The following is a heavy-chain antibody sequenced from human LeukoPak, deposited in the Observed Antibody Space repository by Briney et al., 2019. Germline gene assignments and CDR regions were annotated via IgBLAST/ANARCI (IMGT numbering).Heavy chain of an antibody. D-gene: IGHD4-23*01. CDR3: ARRVFGGNCYYDY. V-gene: IGHV3-72*01. CDR2: IRNKANSYTT. J-gene: IGHJ4*02. CDR1: GFTFSDHY. Sequence: PGGSLRLSCAASGFTFSDHYMDWVRQAPGKGLEWVGRIRNKANSYTTDYAASVKGRLTISRDDSKNSLYLQMNSLKTEDTAVYYCARRVFGGNCYYDYWGQGALVTVSS.